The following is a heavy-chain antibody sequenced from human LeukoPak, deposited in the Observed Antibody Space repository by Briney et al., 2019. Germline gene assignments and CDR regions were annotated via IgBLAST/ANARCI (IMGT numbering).Heavy chain of an antibody. V-gene: IGHV3-49*04. CDR1: GFTFTNYW. CDR2: IKSNIYGGST. Sequence: GGSLRLSCAASGFTFTNYWMSWVRQAPGKGLEWVGFIKSNIYGGSTEYAASLKGRFTLSRDESKSIAYLQMNSLKTEDTAVYYCASYSRGWSRHFDYWGQGTLVTVSS. CDR3: ASYSRGWSRHFDY. J-gene: IGHJ4*02. D-gene: IGHD6-19*01.